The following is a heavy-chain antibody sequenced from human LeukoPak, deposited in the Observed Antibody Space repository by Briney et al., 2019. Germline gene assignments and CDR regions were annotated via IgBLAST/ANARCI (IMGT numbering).Heavy chain of an antibody. J-gene: IGHJ6*02. Sequence: GGSLLLSCAACGFTISSYGMQWVRAAPNKGQEWMTVTSYDGSNKYYADSVKGRFTISRDHSKKTLYLQMNSLRAEDTAVYYCAKDSGSSGWENYYYYGMDVWGQGTTVTVSS. CDR3: AKDSGSSGWENYYYYGMDV. V-gene: IGHV3-30*18. D-gene: IGHD6-19*01. CDR2: TSYDGSNK. CDR1: GFTISSYG.